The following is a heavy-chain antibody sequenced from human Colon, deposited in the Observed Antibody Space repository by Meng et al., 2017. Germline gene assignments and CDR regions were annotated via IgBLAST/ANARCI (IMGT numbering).Heavy chain of an antibody. J-gene: IGHJ4*02. D-gene: IGHD3-10*02. CDR3: ARDWGDVRGGFDF. CDR2: TYYRSKYYN. V-gene: IGHV6-1*01. Sequence: VQLHDAGPGLVQPSHTLPLTCAHSGDSVSSNSSAWNWIRQSPSRGLVWLGRTYYRSKYYNDYALSVKSRITINPDTSKNQFSLQLNSVTPEDTAIYYCARDWGDVRGGFDFWGQGTLVTVSS. CDR1: GDSVSSNSSA.